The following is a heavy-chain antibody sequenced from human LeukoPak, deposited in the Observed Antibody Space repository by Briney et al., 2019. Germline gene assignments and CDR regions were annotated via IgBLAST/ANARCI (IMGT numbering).Heavy chain of an antibody. V-gene: IGHV4-30-4*01. D-gene: IGHD2-2*01. J-gene: IGHJ3*02. CDR2: IYYSGST. Sequence: SQTLSLTCTVSGGSISSGDYYWSWIRQPPGKGLEWIGYIYYSGSTYYNPSLKSRVTISVDTSKNQFSLKLSSVTAADTAVCYCASVVVPAATMTFDIWGQGTMVTVSS. CDR3: ASVVVPAATMTFDI. CDR1: GGSISSGDYY.